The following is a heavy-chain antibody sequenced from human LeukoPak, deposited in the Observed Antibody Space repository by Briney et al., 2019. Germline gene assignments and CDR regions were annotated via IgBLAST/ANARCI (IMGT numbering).Heavy chain of an antibody. D-gene: IGHD3-22*01. CDR3: ARDRYYYDSSGYIDY. V-gene: IGHV1-18*01. CDR1: GYTFTSYG. Sequence: ASVKVSCKASGYTFTSYGISWVRQAPGQGLEWMGWISAYNGNTNYALKLQGRVTMTTDTSTSTAHMELRSLRSDDTAVYYCARDRYYYDSSGYIDYWGQGTLVTVSS. CDR2: ISAYNGNT. J-gene: IGHJ4*02.